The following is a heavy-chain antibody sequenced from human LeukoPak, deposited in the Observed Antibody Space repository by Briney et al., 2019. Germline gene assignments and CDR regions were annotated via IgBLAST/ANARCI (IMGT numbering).Heavy chain of an antibody. D-gene: IGHD1-26*01. V-gene: IGHV3-66*01. CDR1: EFTVSNNY. J-gene: IGHJ4*02. CDR2: LYSGGRA. Sequence: GGSLRLSCAASEFTVSNNYMSWVRQAPGEGLEGVSVLYSGGRAYYTDSVNGRFTISRDNSKNTLYLQMNSLRAEDTAIYYCAGNTELDYWGQGTLVTVSS. CDR3: AGNTELDY.